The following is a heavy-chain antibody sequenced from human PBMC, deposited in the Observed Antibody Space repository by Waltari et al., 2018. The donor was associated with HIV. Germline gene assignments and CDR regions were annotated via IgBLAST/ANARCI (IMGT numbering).Heavy chain of an antibody. D-gene: IGHD4-17*01. Sequence: QVQLVESGGGVVQPGRFRRLSCAASGFTFSSYGMHWVRPAPGKGLEWVAVIWYDGSNKYYADSVKGRFTISRDNSKNTLYLQMNSLRAEDTAVYYCARDYGDYEYYFDYWGQGTLVTVSS. CDR3: ARDYGDYEYYFDY. J-gene: IGHJ4*02. CDR1: GFTFSSYG. V-gene: IGHV3-33*01. CDR2: IWYDGSNK.